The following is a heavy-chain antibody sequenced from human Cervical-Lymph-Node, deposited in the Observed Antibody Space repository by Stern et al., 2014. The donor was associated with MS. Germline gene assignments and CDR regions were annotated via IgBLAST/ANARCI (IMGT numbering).Heavy chain of an antibody. D-gene: IGHD1-26*01. CDR1: GGSISSGGSS. Sequence: QVQLVESGSGQAKPSQTLSLTCAVSGGSISSGGSSWNWIRQPPGKGLEWIGFISHSGSTSYNPSLKRRVFLSVDTSQNQFPLNLRSVTAADTAVYYCARGGIIKQKKKKRREERGKG. J-gene: IGHJ6*03. CDR3: ARGGIIKQKKKKRREE. V-gene: IGHV4-30-2*01. CDR2: ISHSGST.